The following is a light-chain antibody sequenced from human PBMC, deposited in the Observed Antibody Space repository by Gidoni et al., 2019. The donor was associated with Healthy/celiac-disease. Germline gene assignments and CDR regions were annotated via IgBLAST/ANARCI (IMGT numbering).Light chain of an antibody. Sequence: QSVLTQPSAASGTPGQRVTTSCSGSSPNIGSNYVYWYQQLPGTAPKLHIYRNNQRPSGVPDLFSGSKSGTSASLAISGLRSEDEADYYCAAWDDSLSAFYVFGTGTKVTVL. CDR1: SPNIGSNY. CDR2: RNN. CDR3: AAWDDSLSAFYV. V-gene: IGLV1-47*01. J-gene: IGLJ1*01.